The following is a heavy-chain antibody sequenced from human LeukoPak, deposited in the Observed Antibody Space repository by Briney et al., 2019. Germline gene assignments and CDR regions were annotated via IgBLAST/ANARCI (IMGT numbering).Heavy chain of an antibody. V-gene: IGHV1-69*13. J-gene: IGHJ6*03. CDR2: IIPIFGTA. CDR1: GGTFSSYA. Sequence: ASVKVSSKASGGTFSSYAISWVRQAPGQGLEWMGGIIPIFGTANYAQKFQGRVTITADESTSTAYMELSSLRSEDTAVYYCARNIVVVPAAEPILNMDVWGKGTTVTVSS. CDR3: ARNIVVVPAAEPILNMDV. D-gene: IGHD2-2*01.